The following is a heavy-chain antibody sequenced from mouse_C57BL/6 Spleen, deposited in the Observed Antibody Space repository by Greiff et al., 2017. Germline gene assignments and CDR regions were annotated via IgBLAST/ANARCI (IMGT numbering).Heavy chain of an antibody. CDR3: ARRIYYGNSWFAY. CDR2: IYPGSGST. J-gene: IGHJ3*01. V-gene: IGHV1-55*01. D-gene: IGHD2-1*01. CDR1: GYTFTSYW. Sequence: VKLLQPGAELVKPGASVKMSCKASGYTFTSYWITWVKQRPGQGLEWIGDIYPGSGSTNYNEKFKSKATLTVDTSSSTAYMQLSSLTSEDSAVYYCARRIYYGNSWFAYWGQGTLVTVSA.